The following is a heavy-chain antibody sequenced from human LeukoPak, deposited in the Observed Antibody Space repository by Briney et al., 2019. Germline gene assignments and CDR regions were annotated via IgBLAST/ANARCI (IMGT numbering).Heavy chain of an antibody. CDR1: GITFSSDA. Sequence: GGSMRLSCAASGITFSSDAMSWVRQAPGKGLEWVSSISGSGGSTYYADSVKGRFTISRDNSKNTLYLQMNSLRAEDTAVYYCAKDLRTRHDYGDYLLDAFDIWGQGTMVTVSS. CDR2: ISGSGGST. D-gene: IGHD4-17*01. J-gene: IGHJ3*02. V-gene: IGHV3-23*01. CDR3: AKDLRTRHDYGDYLLDAFDI.